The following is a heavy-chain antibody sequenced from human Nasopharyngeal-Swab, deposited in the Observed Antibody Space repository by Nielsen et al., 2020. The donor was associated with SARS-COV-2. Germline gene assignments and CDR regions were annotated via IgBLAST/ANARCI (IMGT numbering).Heavy chain of an antibody. J-gene: IGHJ4*02. CDR3: ARDTPSGDTVTTSPDFDY. D-gene: IGHD4-17*01. V-gene: IGHV1-8*01. Sequence: ASVKVSCKASGYTFTSYDINGVRQATGQGLEWMGWMNNNSGNTGYAQKFQGRVTMTRNTSISTAYMELSSLRSEDTAVYYCARDTPSGDTVTTSPDFDYWGQGTLVTVSS. CDR2: MNNNSGNT. CDR1: GYTFTSYD.